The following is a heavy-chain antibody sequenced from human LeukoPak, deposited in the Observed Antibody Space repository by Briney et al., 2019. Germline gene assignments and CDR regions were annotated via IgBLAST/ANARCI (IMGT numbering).Heavy chain of an antibody. J-gene: IGHJ4*02. CDR1: GFPFSTYA. Sequence: GGSLRLSCAASGFPFSTYAMNWVRQAPGKGLEWVSVITGSGGFTQYADSVKGRFTIPRDNSKNTVYLQMNSLRVEDTALYYCVRSLDYWGQGTLVTVSS. V-gene: IGHV3-23*01. CDR2: ITGSGGFT. CDR3: VRSLDY.